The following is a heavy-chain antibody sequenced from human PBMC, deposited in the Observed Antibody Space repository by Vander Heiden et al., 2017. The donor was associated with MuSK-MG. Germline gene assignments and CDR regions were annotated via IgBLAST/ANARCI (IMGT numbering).Heavy chain of an antibody. CDR3: ARYTLGDYYYYYGMDV. CDR1: GFPFSDYY. D-gene: IGHD2-15*01. CDR2: ISSSSSYT. V-gene: IGHV3-11*06. J-gene: IGHJ6*02. Sequence: QVQLVESGGGLVKPGGSLRLSCAASGFPFSDYYMSWIRQAPGKGLEWVSYISSSSSYTNYADSVKGRFTISRDNAKNSLYLQMNSLRAEDTAVYYCARYTLGDYYYYYGMDVWGQGTTVTVSS.